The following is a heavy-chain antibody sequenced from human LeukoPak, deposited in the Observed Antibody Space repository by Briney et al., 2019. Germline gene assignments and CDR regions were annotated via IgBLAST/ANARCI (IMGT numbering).Heavy chain of an antibody. Sequence: SVKVSCKASGFTFTSSAVQWVRQARGQRLEWIGWIVVGSGYTNYPQKFHKRVTIARDLSTSTAYMALSSLRSEDTAVYYCATGNNWATYWYFDLWGRGTLVTVSS. J-gene: IGHJ2*01. D-gene: IGHD1-20*01. CDR3: ATGNNWATYWYFDL. CDR1: GFTFTSSA. CDR2: IVVGSGYT. V-gene: IGHV1-58*01.